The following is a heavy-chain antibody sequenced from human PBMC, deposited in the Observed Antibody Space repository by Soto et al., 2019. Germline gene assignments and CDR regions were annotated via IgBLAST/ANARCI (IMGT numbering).Heavy chain of an antibody. Sequence: EVQLVESGGGLVKPGGSLILSCAASGFTFSSYSMNWVRQAPGKGLEWVSSISSRSSYIYYADSVKGRFTISRDNAKNSLYLQMNSLRAEDTAVYYCARDRTATTYYYGMDVWGQGTTVTVSS. CDR3: ARDRTATTYYYGMDV. V-gene: IGHV3-21*01. J-gene: IGHJ6*02. CDR2: ISSRSSYI. D-gene: IGHD2-21*02. CDR1: GFTFSSYS.